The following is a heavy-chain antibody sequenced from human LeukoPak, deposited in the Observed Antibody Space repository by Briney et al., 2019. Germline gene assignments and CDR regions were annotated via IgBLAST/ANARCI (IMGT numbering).Heavy chain of an antibody. J-gene: IGHJ4*02. CDR3: ASGPDDYVWGSYRSAYYFDY. V-gene: IGHV1-69*05. CDR2: IIPIFGTA. CDR1: GGTFSSYA. D-gene: IGHD3-16*02. Sequence: SVKVSCKASGGTFSSYATSWVRQAPGQGLEWMGGIIPIFGTANYAQKFQGRVTITTDESTSTAYMELSSLRSEDTAVYYCASGPDDYVWGSYRSAYYFDYWGQGTLVTVSS.